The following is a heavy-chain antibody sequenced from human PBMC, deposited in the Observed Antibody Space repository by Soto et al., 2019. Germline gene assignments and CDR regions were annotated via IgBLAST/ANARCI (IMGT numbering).Heavy chain of an antibody. Sequence: SETLSLTFAVSGGSISSGGYSWSWTRQPPGKGLEWIGYIYHSGSTYYNPSLKSRVTISVDRSKNQFSLKLSSVTAADTAVYYCARVKLSTDYYDSSGYYDWGQGTLVTVSS. V-gene: IGHV4-30-2*01. J-gene: IGHJ4*02. CDR1: GGSISSGGYS. D-gene: IGHD3-22*01. CDR3: ARVKLSTDYYDSSGYYD. CDR2: IYHSGST.